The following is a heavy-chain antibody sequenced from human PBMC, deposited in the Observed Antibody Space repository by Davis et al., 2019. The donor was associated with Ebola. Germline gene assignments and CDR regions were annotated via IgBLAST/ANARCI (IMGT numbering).Heavy chain of an antibody. D-gene: IGHD3-3*01. CDR1: GGSISSYY. V-gene: IGHV4-4*09. Sequence: MPSETLSLTCTVSGGSISSYYWSWIRQPPGKGLEWIGYIYHSGSTNYNPSLKSRVTISVDTSKNQFSLKLSSLTAADTAVYYCARWTGYYDFWSGYYTAKGDWFDPWGQGTLVTVSS. CDR3: ARWTGYYDFWSGYYTAKGDWFDP. J-gene: IGHJ5*02. CDR2: IYHSGST.